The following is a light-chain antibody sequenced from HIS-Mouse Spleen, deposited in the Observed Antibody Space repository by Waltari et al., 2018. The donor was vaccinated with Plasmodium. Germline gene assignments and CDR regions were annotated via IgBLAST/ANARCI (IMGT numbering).Light chain of an antibody. V-gene: IGLV3-1*01. CDR1: KLGATY. CDR2: QDS. CDR3: QAWDSSTVV. Sequence: SYELTQPPSVSVSPGQTASIPCSGDKLGATYPCWYQQKPGQSPVLVIYQDSKRPSGIPERFSGSNSGNTATLTISGTQAMDEADYYCQAWDSSTVVFGGGTKLTVL. J-gene: IGLJ2*01.